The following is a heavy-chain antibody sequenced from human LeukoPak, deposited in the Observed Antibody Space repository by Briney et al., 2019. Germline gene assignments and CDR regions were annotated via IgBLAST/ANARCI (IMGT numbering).Heavy chain of an antibody. J-gene: IGHJ3*02. CDR1: GFTFSSYS. Sequence: PGGSLRLSCAASGFTFSSYSMNWVRQAPGKGLEWVAVISYDGSNKYYADSVKGRFTISRDNSKNTLYLQMNSLRAEDTAVYYCARDGGIAVPGDAFDIWGQGTMVTVSS. CDR3: ARDGGIAVPGDAFDI. V-gene: IGHV3-30*03. CDR2: ISYDGSNK. D-gene: IGHD6-19*01.